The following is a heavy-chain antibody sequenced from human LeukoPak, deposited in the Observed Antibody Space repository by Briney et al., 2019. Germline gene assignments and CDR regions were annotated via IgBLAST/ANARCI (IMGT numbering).Heavy chain of an antibody. V-gene: IGHV3-21*01. CDR3: ARYCSSTSCSSYYYYYMDV. CDR1: GFTFSTYS. D-gene: IGHD2-2*01. J-gene: IGHJ6*03. Sequence: GGSLRLSCAASGFTFSTYSMNWVRQAPGKGLEWVSSISSSSSYIYYADSVKGRFTISRDNAKNSLYLQMNSLRAEDTAVYYCARYCSSTSCSSYYYYYMDVWGKGTTVTVSS. CDR2: ISSSSSYI.